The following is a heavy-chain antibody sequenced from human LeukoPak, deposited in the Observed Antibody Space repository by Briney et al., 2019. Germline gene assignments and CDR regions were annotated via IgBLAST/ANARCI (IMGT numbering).Heavy chain of an antibody. Sequence: RSGGSLRLSCAASGFTFSNYAMHWVRQAPGKGLEWVSYISSSGSDIYYADSVKGRFTISRDNAKNSLYLQMNSLRAEDTAVYYCAELGITMIGGVWGKGTTVTISS. V-gene: IGHV3-48*03. CDR3: AELGITMIGGV. CDR2: ISSSGSDI. J-gene: IGHJ6*04. D-gene: IGHD3-10*02. CDR1: GFTFSNYA.